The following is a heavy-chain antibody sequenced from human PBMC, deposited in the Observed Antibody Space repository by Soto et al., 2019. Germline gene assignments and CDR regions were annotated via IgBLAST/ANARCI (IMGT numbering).Heavy chain of an antibody. D-gene: IGHD6-13*01. CDR2: IYYSGST. V-gene: IGHV4-59*01. J-gene: IGHJ3*02. CDR3: ARKSDTAIAAAGPDHAFDI. Sequence: SETLSLTCTVSGGSISSYYWSWIRQPPGKELEWIGYIYYSGSTNYNPSLKSRVTISVDTSKNQFSLKLSSVTAADTAVYYCARKSDTAIAAAGPDHAFDIWGQGTMITV. CDR1: GGSISSYY.